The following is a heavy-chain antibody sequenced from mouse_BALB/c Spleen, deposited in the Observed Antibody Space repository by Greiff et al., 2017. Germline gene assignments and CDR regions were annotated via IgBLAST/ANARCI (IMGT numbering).Heavy chain of an antibody. V-gene: IGHV5-9-3*01. J-gene: IGHJ4*01. CDR3: ARQPPITTVVATEAMDY. D-gene: IGHD1-1*01. Sequence: EVKLVESGGGLVKPGGSLKLSCAASGFTFSSYAMSWVRQTPERRLEWVATISSGGSYTYYPDSVKGRFTISRDNAKNTLYLQMSSLRSEDTAMYYCARQPPITTVVATEAMDYWGQGTSVTVSS. CDR1: GFTFSSYA. CDR2: ISSGGSYT.